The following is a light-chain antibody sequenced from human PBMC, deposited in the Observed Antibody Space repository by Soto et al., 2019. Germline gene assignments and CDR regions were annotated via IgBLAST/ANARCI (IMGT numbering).Light chain of an antibody. CDR2: DAS. CDR1: QSISSFY. CDR3: QQYGGTPRT. J-gene: IGKJ1*01. V-gene: IGKV3-20*01. Sequence: EIVLTQSPGTLSLSPWERATLSCRASQSISSFYLAWYQQTPGQAPRLLIYDASSRAAGIPDRFSGGGSGTDFTLTISRLEPEDFVDYYWQQYGGTPRTFGEGTKVDIK.